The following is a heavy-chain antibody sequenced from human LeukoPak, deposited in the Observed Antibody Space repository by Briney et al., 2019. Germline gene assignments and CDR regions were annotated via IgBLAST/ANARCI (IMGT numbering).Heavy chain of an antibody. Sequence: PSETLSLTCTVSGGSISSSSYYWGWIRQPPGKGLEWIGSIYYSGSTYYNPSLKSRVTISVDTSKNQFSLKLSSVTAADTAVYYCARSFTGRAGSYYDFWSGYYIDYWGQGTLVTVSS. CDR3: ARSFTGRAGSYYDFWSGYYIDY. V-gene: IGHV4-39*01. CDR2: IYYSGST. D-gene: IGHD3-3*01. CDR1: GGSISSSSYY. J-gene: IGHJ4*02.